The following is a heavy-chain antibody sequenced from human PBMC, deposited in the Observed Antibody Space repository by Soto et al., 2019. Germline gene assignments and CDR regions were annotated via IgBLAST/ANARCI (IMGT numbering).Heavy chain of an antibody. Sequence: SETLSLTCTVSGGSISSYYWSWIRQPPGKGLEWIGYIYYSGSTNYNPSLKSRVTISVDTSKNQFSLKLSSVTAADTAVYYCARGVNAGFTVVLDYWGQGTLVTVSS. CDR2: IYYSGST. CDR3: ARGVNAGFTVVLDY. CDR1: GGSISSYY. V-gene: IGHV4-59*01. J-gene: IGHJ4*02. D-gene: IGHD4-4*01.